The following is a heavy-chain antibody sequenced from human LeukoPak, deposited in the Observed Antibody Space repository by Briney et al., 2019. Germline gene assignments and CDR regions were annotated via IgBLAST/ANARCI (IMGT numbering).Heavy chain of an antibody. CDR2: IYYSGST. J-gene: IGHJ4*02. CDR3: ARSIAARRGGYFDY. D-gene: IGHD6-6*01. Sequence: SQTLSLTFTVSGGSISSGGYYWSWIRQPPGKGLEWIGYIYYSGSTYYNPSLKSRVTISVDTSKNQFSLKLSSVTAADTAVYYCARSIAARRGGYFDYWGQGTLVTVSS. CDR1: GGSISSGGYY. V-gene: IGHV4-31*03.